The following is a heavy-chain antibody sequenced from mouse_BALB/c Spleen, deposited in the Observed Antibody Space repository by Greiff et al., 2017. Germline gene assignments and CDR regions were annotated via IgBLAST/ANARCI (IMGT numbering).Heavy chain of an antibody. Sequence: EGMLVESGGGLVKPGGSLKFSCAASGFTFSSYAMSWVRQTPEKRLAWVASISSGGSTYYPDSVKGRFTISRDNARNILYLQMSSLKSEDTAIYYCARREHYYGYLDYWGQGTTVTVSA. CDR1: GFTFSSYA. CDR3: ARREHYYGYLDY. D-gene: IGHD1-2*01. J-gene: IGHJ2*01. V-gene: IGHV5-6-5*01. CDR2: ISSGGST.